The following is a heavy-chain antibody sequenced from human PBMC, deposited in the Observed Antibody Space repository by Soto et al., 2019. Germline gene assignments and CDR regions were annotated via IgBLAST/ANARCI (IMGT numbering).Heavy chain of an antibody. CDR1: GYTFTSCG. Sequence: ASVKVSCKASGYTFTSCGICWVGHAPGQGLEWMGWISAYNVNTNYAQKLQGRVTMTTDTSTSTAYMELRSLRAEDTAVYYCAKEWDSGPYYYYYMDVWSKGTTVTVSS. CDR3: AKEWDSGPYYYYYMDV. V-gene: IGHV1-18*01. CDR2: ISAYNVNT. J-gene: IGHJ6*03. D-gene: IGHD5-12*01.